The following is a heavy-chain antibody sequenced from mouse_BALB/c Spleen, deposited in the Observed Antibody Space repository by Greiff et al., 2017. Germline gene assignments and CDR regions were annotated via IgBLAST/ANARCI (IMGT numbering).Heavy chain of an antibody. D-gene: IGHD4-1*01. CDR3: ARQGTGTLVDY. J-gene: IGHJ2*01. CDR1: GFTFSSYA. V-gene: IGHV5-9-3*01. CDR2: ISSGGSYT. Sequence: EVQLQQSGGGLVKPGGSLKLSCAASGFTFSSYAMSWVRQTPEKRLEWVATISSGGSYTYYPDSVKGRFTISRDNAKNTLYLQMSSLRSEDTAMYYCARQGTGTLVDYWGQGTTLTVSS.